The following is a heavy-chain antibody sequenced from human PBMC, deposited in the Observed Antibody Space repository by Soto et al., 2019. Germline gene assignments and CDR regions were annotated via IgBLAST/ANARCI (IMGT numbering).Heavy chain of an antibody. J-gene: IGHJ4*02. CDR1: GFSLTTSVVG. Sequence: SGPTPVNPTQTLTLTCTFSGFSLTTSVVGVGWIRRPPGKALEWLALIYWNDVKRYSPSLKSSLTITKDTSKNQVVLTMTKMDPVDTATYYCEQSAIYISTWFYFDQWGQGTLVPVSS. CDR2: IYWNDVK. D-gene: IGHD2-2*01. V-gene: IGHV2-5*01. CDR3: EQSAIYISTWFYFDQ.